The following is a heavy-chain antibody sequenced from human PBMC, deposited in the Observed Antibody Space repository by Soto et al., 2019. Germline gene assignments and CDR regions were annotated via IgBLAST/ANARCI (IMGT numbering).Heavy chain of an antibody. CDR3: AKGSIMVRGCVRYYYYYMDV. D-gene: IGHD3-10*01. CDR1: GFTFSNYA. CDR2: ISGSGGGT. Sequence: EVQLLESGGGLVQPGGSLRLSCAASGFTFSNYAISWVRQAPGKGLGWVSGISGSGGGTYYADSVKGRFTISRDNSKNTLYLQMSSLRAEDTAMYYCAKGSIMVRGCVRYYYYYMDVWGKGTTVTVSS. V-gene: IGHV3-23*01. J-gene: IGHJ6*03.